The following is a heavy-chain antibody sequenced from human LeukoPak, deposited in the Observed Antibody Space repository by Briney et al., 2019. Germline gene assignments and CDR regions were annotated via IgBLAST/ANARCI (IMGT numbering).Heavy chain of an antibody. Sequence: PSETLSLTCTVSGDSISSSNYYWGWIRQPPGKELEWIGSIYYSGITYYNPSLKSRVTISVDTSKNQFSLKLSSVTAADTAVYCCASQQLVLTWGQGTLVTASS. CDR2: IYYSGIT. V-gene: IGHV4-39*01. CDR1: GDSISSSNYY. CDR3: ASQQLVLT. J-gene: IGHJ5*02. D-gene: IGHD6-13*01.